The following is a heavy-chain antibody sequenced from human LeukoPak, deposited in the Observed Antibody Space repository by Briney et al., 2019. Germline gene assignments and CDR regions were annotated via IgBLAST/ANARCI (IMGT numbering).Heavy chain of an antibody. CDR3: ARGISDLLWLRFDYFDY. CDR1: GFTFSSYA. Sequence: PGRSLRLSCAASGFTFSSYAMHWVRQAPGKGLEWVAVISYDGSNKYYADSVKGRFTISRDNSKNTLYLQMNSLRAEDTAVYYYARGISDLLWLRFDYFDYWGQGTLVTVSS. V-gene: IGHV3-30*04. CDR2: ISYDGSNK. J-gene: IGHJ4*02. D-gene: IGHD5-12*01.